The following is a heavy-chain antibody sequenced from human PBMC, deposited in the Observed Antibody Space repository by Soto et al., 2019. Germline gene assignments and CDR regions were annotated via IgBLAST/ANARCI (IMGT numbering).Heavy chain of an antibody. CDR3: ARGWGRIFDY. D-gene: IGHD7-27*01. CDR1: GGSFSGYY. CDR2: INHSGST. Sequence: QVQLQQWGAGLLKPSETLSLTCAVYGGSFSGYYWNWIRQPPGKGLEWIGEINHSGSTNYNPSLKSRVTISVDTSKNQFSLNLSSVNAADTAVYYCARGWGRIFDYWGQGTLVTVSS. V-gene: IGHV4-34*01. J-gene: IGHJ4*02.